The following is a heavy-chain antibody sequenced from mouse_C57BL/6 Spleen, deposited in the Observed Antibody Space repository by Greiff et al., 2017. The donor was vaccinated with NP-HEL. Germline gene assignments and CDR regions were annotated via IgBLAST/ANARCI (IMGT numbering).Heavy chain of an antibody. CDR2: ISDGGSYT. V-gene: IGHV5-4*01. CDR1: GFTFSSYA. D-gene: IGHD1-2*01. Sequence: VQLKESGGGLVKPGGSLKLSCAASGFTFSSYAMSWVRQTPEKRLEWVATISDGGSYTYYPDNVKGRFTISRDNAKNNLYLQMSHLKSEDTAMYYCARDAPHYYGYFDYWGQGTTLTVSS. J-gene: IGHJ2*01. CDR3: ARDAPHYYGYFDY.